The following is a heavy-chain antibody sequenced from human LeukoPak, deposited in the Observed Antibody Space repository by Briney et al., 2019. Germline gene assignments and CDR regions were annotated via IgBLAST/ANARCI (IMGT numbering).Heavy chain of an antibody. CDR3: AVTYYDYYYYYMDV. CDR1: GYSISSGYY. CDR2: IYHSGST. J-gene: IGHJ6*03. V-gene: IGHV4-38-2*01. Sequence: SETLSLTCAVSGYSISSGYYWGWIRQPPGKGLEWIGSIYHSGSTYYNPSLKSRVTISVDTSKNQFSLKLSSVTAADTAVYYCAVTYYDYYYYYMDVWGKGTTVTVSS. D-gene: IGHD3-3*01.